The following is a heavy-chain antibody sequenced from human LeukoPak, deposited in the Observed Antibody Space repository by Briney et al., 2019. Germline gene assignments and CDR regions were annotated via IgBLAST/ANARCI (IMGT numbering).Heavy chain of an antibody. J-gene: IGHJ4*02. V-gene: IGHV3-23*01. CDR1: GVTLSSYA. D-gene: IGHD1-26*01. CDR2: TSTSGGSA. Sequence: GGSLRLSCAASGVTLSSYAMSWARQAPGKGLEWVSATSTSGGSAYYADSVKGRFTISRDNSKNTLYLQMDSLRADDTAVYYCARYSGSYYYPPAWDLWGQGTLVTVSS. CDR3: ARYSGSYYYPPAWDL.